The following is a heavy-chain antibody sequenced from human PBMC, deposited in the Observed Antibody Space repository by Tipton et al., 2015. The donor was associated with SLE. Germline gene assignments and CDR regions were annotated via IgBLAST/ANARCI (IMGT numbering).Heavy chain of an antibody. CDR1: GGSISSGGYY. D-gene: IGHD3-10*01. Sequence: TLSLTCTVSGGSISSGGYYWGWIRQHPGKGLEWIGYIYYSGSTYYNPSLKSRVTISVDTSKNQFSLKLSSVTAADTAVYYCARGNYASESYYRLYMDVWGKGTTVTVSS. CDR2: IYYSGST. J-gene: IGHJ6*03. V-gene: IGHV4-31*03. CDR3: ARGNYASESYYRLYMDV.